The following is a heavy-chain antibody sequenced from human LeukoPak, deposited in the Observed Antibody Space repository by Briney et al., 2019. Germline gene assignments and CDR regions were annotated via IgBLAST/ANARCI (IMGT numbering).Heavy chain of an antibody. Sequence: GGSLRLSCAASGFTVSSNYMSWVRQAPGKGLEWVSVIYSGGSTYYADSVKGRFTISRDNSKNTLYLQMNSLRAEDTAVYYCARGGYSYGSLFAFDIWGQGTMVTVSS. CDR1: GFTVSSNY. V-gene: IGHV3-53*01. J-gene: IGHJ3*02. CDR2: IYSGGST. D-gene: IGHD5-18*01. CDR3: ARGGYSYGSLFAFDI.